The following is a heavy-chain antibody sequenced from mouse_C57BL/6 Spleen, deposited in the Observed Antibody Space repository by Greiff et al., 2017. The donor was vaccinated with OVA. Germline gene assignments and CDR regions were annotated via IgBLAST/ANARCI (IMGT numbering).Heavy chain of an antibody. D-gene: IGHD2-5*01. CDR1: GYAFSSSW. CDR2: IYPGDGDT. CDR3: ARSAYYSNPGYFDY. J-gene: IGHJ2*01. V-gene: IGHV1-82*01. Sequence: VQLQQSGPELVKPGASVKISCKASGYAFSSSWMNWVKQRPGKGLEWIGRIYPGDGDTNYNGKFKGKATLTADKSSSTAYMQLSSLTSEDSAVYFCARSAYYSNPGYFDYWGQGTTLTVSS.